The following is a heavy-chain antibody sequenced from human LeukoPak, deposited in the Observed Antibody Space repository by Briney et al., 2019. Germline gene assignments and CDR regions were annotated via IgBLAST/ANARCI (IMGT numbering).Heavy chain of an antibody. D-gene: IGHD5-12*01. CDR3: AKESDSGYHSEGPKN. Sequence: PGGSLRLSCAASGFVLSDYGMHWVRQAPGKGLEWVAFVRNDGSNEYYVGFVKGRFTISRDKSKNTLYLQMNSLRAEDTAVYSCAKESDSGYHSEGPKNWGLGTLVTVSS. CDR1: GFVLSDYG. J-gene: IGHJ4*02. V-gene: IGHV3-30*02. CDR2: VRNDGSNE.